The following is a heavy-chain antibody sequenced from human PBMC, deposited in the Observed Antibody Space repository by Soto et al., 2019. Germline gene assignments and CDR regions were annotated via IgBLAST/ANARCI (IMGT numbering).Heavy chain of an antibody. CDR2: IYSGGST. CDR3: AGTMASYYYYGMDV. D-gene: IGHD3-10*01. CDR1: VFTVSSNY. J-gene: IGHJ6*02. Sequence: GGSLRLSCASSVFTVSSNYMSWVRQAPGKGLEWVSVIYSGGSTYYADSVKGRFTISRDNSKNTLYLQMNSLRAEDTAVYYCAGTMASYYYYGMDVWGQGTTVTVSS. V-gene: IGHV3-53*01.